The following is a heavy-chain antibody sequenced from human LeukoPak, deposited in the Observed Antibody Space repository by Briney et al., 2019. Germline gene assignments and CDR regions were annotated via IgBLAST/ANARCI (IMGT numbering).Heavy chain of an antibody. D-gene: IGHD3-3*01. CDR2: IYYSGST. V-gene: IGHV4-39*07. J-gene: IGHJ4*02. CDR3: ARETMGIDY. Sequence: WVRQAPGKGLEWIGSIYYSGSTYYNPSLKSRVTISVDTSKNQFSLKLSSVTAADTAVYYCARETMGIDYWGQGTLVTVSS.